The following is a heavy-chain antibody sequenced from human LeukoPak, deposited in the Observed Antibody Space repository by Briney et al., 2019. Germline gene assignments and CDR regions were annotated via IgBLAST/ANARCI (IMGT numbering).Heavy chain of an antibody. CDR2: ISSSSSYI. V-gene: IGHV3-21*01. D-gene: IGHD4-11*01. CDR3: TRDPTQYLRYGYFDY. Sequence: GGSLRLSCAASGFTFSSYSMNWVRQAPGKGLEWVSSISSSSSYIYYVDSVKGRFTISRDNAKNSLYLQMSSLRAEDTAVYYCTRDPTQYLRYGYFDYWGQGTLVTVSS. J-gene: IGHJ4*02. CDR1: GFTFSSYS.